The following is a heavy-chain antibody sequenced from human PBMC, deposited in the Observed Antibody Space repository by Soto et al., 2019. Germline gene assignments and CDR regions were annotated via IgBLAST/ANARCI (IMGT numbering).Heavy chain of an antibody. CDR2: INSDGSST. V-gene: IGHV3-74*01. Sequence: EVQLVESGGGLVQPGGSLRLSCAASGFTFSSYWMHWVRQAPGMGLVWVARINSDGSSTSYADSVKGRFTISRDNAKNTLYLQMSRLRAEDTAVYYCASGRGGGSGAFQHWGQGTLVTVSS. D-gene: IGHD3-10*01. J-gene: IGHJ1*01. CDR3: ASGRGGGSGAFQH. CDR1: GFTFSSYW.